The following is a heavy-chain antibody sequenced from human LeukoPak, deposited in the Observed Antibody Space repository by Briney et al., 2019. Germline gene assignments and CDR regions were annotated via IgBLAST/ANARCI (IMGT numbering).Heavy chain of an antibody. J-gene: IGHJ3*01. CDR3: ARDSPFFVPGTGDALDV. Sequence: GASVKVSCKASGYTFTTFGISWVRQAPGQGLEWMGWISAYHGKTNFAQRFQGRLTLTTEASTSTAYMELRSLRSDDTAIYYCARDSPFFVPGTGDALDVWGQGTMVSVSP. CDR2: ISAYHGKT. V-gene: IGHV1-18*01. D-gene: IGHD6-19*01. CDR1: GYTFTTFG.